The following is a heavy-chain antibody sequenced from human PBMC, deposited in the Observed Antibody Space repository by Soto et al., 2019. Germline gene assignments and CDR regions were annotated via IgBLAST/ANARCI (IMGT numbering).Heavy chain of an antibody. CDR2: INSDGSST. CDR1: GFTFSSYW. V-gene: IGHV3-74*01. Sequence: GGSLRLSCAASGFTFSSYWMHWVRQAPGKGLVWVSRINSDGSSTSYADSVKGRFTISRDNAKNTLYLQMNSLRAEDTAVYYCALITFGGVIATHWGQGTLVTVSS. CDR3: ALITFGGVIATH. J-gene: IGHJ4*02. D-gene: IGHD3-16*02.